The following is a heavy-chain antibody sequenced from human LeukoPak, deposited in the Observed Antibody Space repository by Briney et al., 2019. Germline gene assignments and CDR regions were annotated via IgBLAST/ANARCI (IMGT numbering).Heavy chain of an antibody. J-gene: IGHJ4*02. CDR2: ISGSGGNT. CDR1: GFTFSTYA. V-gene: IGHV3-23*01. CDR3: AKERTQTTSLDY. Sequence: PAGSLRLSCTPSGFTFSTYAMSWVRQAPGKGLDWVSLISGSGGNTYFADSVKGRFTISRDNSKNTLYLQMNRLRAEDTATYYSAKERTQTTSLDYWGQGTQVTVSS. D-gene: IGHD2/OR15-2a*01.